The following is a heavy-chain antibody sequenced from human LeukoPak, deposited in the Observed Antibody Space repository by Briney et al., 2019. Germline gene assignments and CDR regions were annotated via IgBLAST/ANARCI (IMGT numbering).Heavy chain of an antibody. Sequence: ASVKVSCKASGYTFSSYDINWVRQATGQGLEWMGWMNPNSGNTGYAQKFQGRVTMTRNTSINTAYMELSSLRSEDTAVYYCARVYSRRSSGYYYADYWGQGAPVTVSS. CDR1: GYTFSSYD. CDR2: MNPNSGNT. V-gene: IGHV1-8*01. CDR3: ARVYSRRSSGYYYADY. J-gene: IGHJ4*02. D-gene: IGHD3-22*01.